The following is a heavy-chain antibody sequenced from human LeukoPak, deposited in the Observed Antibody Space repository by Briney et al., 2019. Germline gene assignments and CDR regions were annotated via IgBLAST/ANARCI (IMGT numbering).Heavy chain of an antibody. D-gene: IGHD4-11*01. CDR2: IIPIFGTA. CDR3: ARGRPGRDKPESNYVRSAMVGAFDI. V-gene: IGHV1-69*05. Sequence: ASVKVSCKASGGTFSSYAISWVRQAPGQGLEWMGGIIPIFGTANYAQKFQGRVTITTDESTSTAYMELSSLRSEDTAVYYCARGRPGRDKPESNYVRSAMVGAFDIWGQGTMVTVSS. J-gene: IGHJ3*02. CDR1: GGTFSSYA.